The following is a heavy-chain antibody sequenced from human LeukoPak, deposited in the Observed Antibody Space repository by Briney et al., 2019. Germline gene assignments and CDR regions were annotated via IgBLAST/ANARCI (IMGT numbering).Heavy chain of an antibody. V-gene: IGHV3-30*02. Sequence: GGSLRLSCAASGFTFSSYGMHWVRQALGKGLEWVAFIRNDGSNKYNADSVKGRFTIPRDNSKNTLYLQLNSLRAEDRAVYYCAKRDDYSNYGLDYWGQGTLVTVSS. D-gene: IGHD4-11*01. CDR2: IRNDGSNK. CDR3: AKRDDYSNYGLDY. CDR1: GFTFSSYG. J-gene: IGHJ4*02.